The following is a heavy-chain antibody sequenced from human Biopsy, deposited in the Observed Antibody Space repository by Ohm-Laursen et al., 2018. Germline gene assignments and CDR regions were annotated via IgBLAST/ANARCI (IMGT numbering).Heavy chain of an antibody. CDR2: IYFTGRT. V-gene: IGHV4-59*12. Sequence: SETLSLTCTVSGGPIDSYYWSWIRQPPGKALEWIGYIYFTGRTSYNPSLKSRVTMSVNTSKKQFSLRLISATAADTAVYYCASAGYNPDWNFDLWGRGTRVTVSS. CDR3: ASAGYNPDWNFDL. D-gene: IGHD5-24*01. J-gene: IGHJ2*01. CDR1: GGPIDSYY.